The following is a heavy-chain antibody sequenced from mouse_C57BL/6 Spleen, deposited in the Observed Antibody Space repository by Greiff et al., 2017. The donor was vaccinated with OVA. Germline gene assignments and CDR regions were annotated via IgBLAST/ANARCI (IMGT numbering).Heavy chain of an antibody. CDR3: ARRARYYGSSSWFAY. CDR2: IDPSDSYT. V-gene: IGHV1-69*01. CDR1: GYTFTSYW. D-gene: IGHD1-1*01. J-gene: IGHJ3*01. Sequence: QVQLQQPGAELVMPGASVKLSCKASGYTFTSYWMHWVKQRPGQGLEWIGEIDPSDSYTNYNQKFKGKSTLTVDKSSSTAYMQLSSLTSEDSAVYYCARRARYYGSSSWFAYWGQGTLVTVSA.